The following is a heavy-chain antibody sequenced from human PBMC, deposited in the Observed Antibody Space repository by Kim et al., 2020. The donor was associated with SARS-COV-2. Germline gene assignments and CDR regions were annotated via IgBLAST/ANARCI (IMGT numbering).Heavy chain of an antibody. V-gene: IGHV4-39*01. J-gene: IGHJ4*02. CDR1: GGSISSSNYY. CDR3: ASYYDSSSYYHLPYDC. Sequence: SETLSLTCTVSGGSISSSNYYWAWIRQPPGKGLEWIGSIYYSGNTHYNPSLKSRVTISVDTSKNQFSLKLTSVTAADTALYFCASYYDSSSYYHLPYDCWGQGTMVTVSS. D-gene: IGHD3-22*01. CDR2: IYYSGNT.